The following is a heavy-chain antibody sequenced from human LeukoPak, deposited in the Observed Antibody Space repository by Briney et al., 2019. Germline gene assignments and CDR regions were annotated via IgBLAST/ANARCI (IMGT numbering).Heavy chain of an antibody. D-gene: IGHD2-2*01. CDR2: IKQDGSEK. Sequence: GGSLRLSCAASGFTFSSYWMSWVRQAPGKGLEWVANIKQDGSEKYYVDSVKGRFTISRDNAKNSLYLQMNSLRAEDTAVYYCARAYCSSTSCYHMDVWGKGTTVTVSS. J-gene: IGHJ6*03. CDR1: GFTFSSYW. CDR3: ARAYCSSTSCYHMDV. V-gene: IGHV3-7*01.